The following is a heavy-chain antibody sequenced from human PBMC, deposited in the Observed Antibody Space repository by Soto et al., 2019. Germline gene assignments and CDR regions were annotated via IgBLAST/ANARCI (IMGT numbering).Heavy chain of an antibody. J-gene: IGHJ5*02. CDR2: IYYSGST. Sequence: SETLSLTCTVSGGSISSSSYYWGWIRQPPGKGLEWIGSIYYSGSTYYNPSLKSRVTISVDTSKNQFSLKLSSVTAADTAVYYCARHYAPMVRGGGFDPWGQGTLVTVSS. CDR3: ARHYAPMVRGGGFDP. CDR1: GGSISSSSYY. V-gene: IGHV4-39*01. D-gene: IGHD3-10*01.